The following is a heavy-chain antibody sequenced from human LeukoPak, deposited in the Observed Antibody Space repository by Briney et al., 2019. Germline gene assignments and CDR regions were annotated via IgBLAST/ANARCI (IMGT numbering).Heavy chain of an antibody. D-gene: IGHD3-22*01. CDR2: IRYDGSNK. J-gene: IGHJ4*02. CDR3: AKGAYYYDSSGYPPRPANSDY. CDR1: EFTFSSYA. V-gene: IGHV3-30*02. Sequence: GGSLRLSCVDSEFTFSSYAMHWVRQAPGKGLEWVAFIRYDGSNKYYADSVKGRFTISRDNSKNTLYLQMNSLRAEDTAVYYCAKGAYYYDSSGYPPRPANSDYWGQGTLVTVSS.